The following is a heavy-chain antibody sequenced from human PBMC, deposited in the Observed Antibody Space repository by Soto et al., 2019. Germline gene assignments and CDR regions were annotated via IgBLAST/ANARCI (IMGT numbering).Heavy chain of an antibody. CDR2: IIPALGTA. V-gene: IGHV1-69*08. D-gene: IGHD4-17*01. CDR3: ARPDFGDYWYFDL. CDR1: GGTFSSHT. Sequence: QDQLVQSGAEVKKPGSSVKVSCKASGGTFSSHTFSWVRQAPGQGLEWMGRIIPALGTATYAQKFQGRVTITADESATTVYMELNSLRSEDTAVHYCARPDFGDYWYFDLWGRGTLVIVSS. J-gene: IGHJ2*01.